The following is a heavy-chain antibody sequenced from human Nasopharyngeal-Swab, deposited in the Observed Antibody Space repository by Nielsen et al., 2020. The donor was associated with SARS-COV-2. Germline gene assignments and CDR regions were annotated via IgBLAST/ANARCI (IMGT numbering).Heavy chain of an antibody. V-gene: IGHV4-59*01. CDR3: ARGSREIETYHFDY. CDR1: GGSFSHYY. Sequence: SETLSLTCTVSGGSFSHYYWSWIRQPPGKGLEWIGYVYHSGSTNYNPSLKNRVTISVDTPKNQLSLRLRSVTAADTAVYYCARGSREIETYHFDYWGQGTLVTVSS. D-gene: IGHD5-24*01. CDR2: VYHSGST. J-gene: IGHJ4*02.